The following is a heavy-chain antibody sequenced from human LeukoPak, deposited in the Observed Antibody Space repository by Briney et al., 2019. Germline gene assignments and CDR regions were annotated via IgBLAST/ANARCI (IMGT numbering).Heavy chain of an antibody. Sequence: GASVGVSFKAAGGTFIIYAISWVRQAPGQGGEWMGGIIAIFGTANYAQKFQGRVTITADKSTSTAYMELSSLRSEHTAVYYCARAHHQTLRYFAVVMGYWGQGTLVTVSS. J-gene: IGHJ4*02. CDR2: IIAIFGTA. CDR1: GGTFIIYA. V-gene: IGHV1-69*06. CDR3: ARAHHQTLRYFAVVMGY. D-gene: IGHD3-9*01.